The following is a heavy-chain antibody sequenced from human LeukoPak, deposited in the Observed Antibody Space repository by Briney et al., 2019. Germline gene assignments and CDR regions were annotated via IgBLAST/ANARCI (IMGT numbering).Heavy chain of an antibody. CDR3: ARSARITMVRGVSNFDY. V-gene: IGHV4-38-2*02. CDR2: IYHSGST. J-gene: IGHJ4*02. CDR1: GYSISSGYY. Sequence: PSETLSLTCTVSGYSISSGYYWGWIRQPPGKGLEWIGSIYHSGSTYYNPSLKSRVTISVDTSKNQFSLKLSSVTAADTAVYYCARSARITMVRGVSNFDYWGQGTLVTVSS. D-gene: IGHD3-10*01.